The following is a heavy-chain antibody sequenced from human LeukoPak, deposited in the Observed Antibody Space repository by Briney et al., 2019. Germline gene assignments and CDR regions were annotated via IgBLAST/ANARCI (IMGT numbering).Heavy chain of an antibody. CDR2: IYPGDSDT. J-gene: IGHJ5*02. CDR3: ARELGPQGIAAAGTSRGWFDP. CDR1: GYSFTSYW. D-gene: IGHD6-13*01. V-gene: IGHV5-51*01. Sequence: GESLKISCKGSGYSFTSYWIGWVRPMPGKGLEWMGIIYPGDSDTRYSQSFQGQVTISADKSISTAYLQWSSLKASDTAMYYCARELGPQGIAAAGTSRGWFDPWGQGTLVTVSS.